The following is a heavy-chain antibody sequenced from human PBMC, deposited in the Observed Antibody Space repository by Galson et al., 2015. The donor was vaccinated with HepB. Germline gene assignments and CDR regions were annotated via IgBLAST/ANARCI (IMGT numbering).Heavy chain of an antibody. J-gene: IGHJ5*02. Sequence: SLRLSCAASGFTFSSYAMHWVRQAPGKGLEWVAVISYDGSNKYYADSVKGRFTISRDNSKNTLYLQMNSLRAEDTAVYYCARTPTSYSNYVHWFDPWGQGTLVTVSS. D-gene: IGHD4-11*01. CDR1: GFTFSSYA. CDR2: ISYDGSNK. CDR3: ARTPTSYSNYVHWFDP. V-gene: IGHV3-30-3*01.